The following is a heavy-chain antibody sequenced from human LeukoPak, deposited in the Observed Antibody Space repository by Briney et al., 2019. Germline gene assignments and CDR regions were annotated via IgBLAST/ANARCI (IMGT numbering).Heavy chain of an antibody. CDR2: ISSSSRTR. Sequence: GGSLRLSCAASGFNFSTYNVNWVRQAPGKGLDWVSYISSSSRTRYYADSVKGRFTISRDNAKDSLYLQMNSLRAEDTAVYYCARDGRYYGSGGGNYWGQGTLVTVSS. D-gene: IGHD3-10*01. J-gene: IGHJ4*02. CDR1: GFNFSTYN. CDR3: ARDGRYYGSGGGNY. V-gene: IGHV3-48*04.